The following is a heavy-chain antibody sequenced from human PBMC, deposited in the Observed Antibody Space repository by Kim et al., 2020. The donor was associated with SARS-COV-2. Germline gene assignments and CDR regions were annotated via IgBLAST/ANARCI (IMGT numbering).Heavy chain of an antibody. CDR3: AGTARGANFDY. V-gene: IGHV4-4*09. J-gene: IGHJ4*02. Sequence: NYPPALRTRVTISVDTSKNQFSLKLSSVTAADTAVYYCAGTARGANFDYWGRGALVTVSS. D-gene: IGHD1-26*01.